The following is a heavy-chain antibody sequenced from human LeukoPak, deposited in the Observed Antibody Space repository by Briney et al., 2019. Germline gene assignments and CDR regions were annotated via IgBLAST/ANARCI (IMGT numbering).Heavy chain of an antibody. V-gene: IGHV4-59*01. CDR1: GGSIDSYY. CDR2: IYYTGST. D-gene: IGHD2-2*01. CDR3: ARVHQSAEYYFDY. J-gene: IGHJ4*02. Sequence: PSETLSLTCTVSGGSIDSYYWSWIRQPPGKGLEWIGYIYYTGSTEYHPSLKSRVTISLDTSKNQFSLKLTSVTAADTAVYYCARVHQSAEYYFDYWGQGNPVSVSS.